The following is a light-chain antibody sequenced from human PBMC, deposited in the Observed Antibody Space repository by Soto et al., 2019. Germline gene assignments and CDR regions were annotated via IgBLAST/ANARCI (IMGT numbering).Light chain of an antibody. Sequence: DIQITQSPSTLSASVGDRVPITCRASQSISSWLASYQQKPVEAPKPLIYDASSLESGVPARFSGSGSGTEFILTISSLQPDDVGTYYCQQYNTHSGTFGQGTKVDIK. J-gene: IGKJ1*01. V-gene: IGKV1-5*01. CDR3: QQYNTHSGT. CDR2: DAS. CDR1: QSISSW.